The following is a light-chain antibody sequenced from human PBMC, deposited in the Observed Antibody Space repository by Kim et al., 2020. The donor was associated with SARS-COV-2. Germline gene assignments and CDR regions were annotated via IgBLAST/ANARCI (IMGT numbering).Light chain of an antibody. CDR1: KLGDKY. Sequence: SVSPGQTASITCLGDKLGDKYVCGYQQKPGQSPVLVIYQDSKRPSGIPERFSGSNSGNTATLTISGTQAMDEADYYCQAWDSRTVVFGGGTQLTVL. CDR2: QDS. CDR3: QAWDSRTVV. V-gene: IGLV3-1*01. J-gene: IGLJ2*01.